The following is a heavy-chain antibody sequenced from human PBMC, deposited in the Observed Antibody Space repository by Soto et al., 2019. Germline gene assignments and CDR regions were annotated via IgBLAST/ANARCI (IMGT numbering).Heavy chain of an antibody. V-gene: IGHV3-21*01. CDR3: ARGLAARPTLYYYYYGMDV. J-gene: IGHJ6*02. Sequence: EVQLVESGGGLGKPGGSLRLSCAASGFTFSSYSMNWVRQAPGKGLEWVSSISSSSSYIYYADSVKGRFTISRDNAKNSLYLQMNSLRAEDTAVYYCARGLAARPTLYYYYYGMDVWGQGTTVTVSS. D-gene: IGHD6-6*01. CDR1: GFTFSSYS. CDR2: ISSSSSYI.